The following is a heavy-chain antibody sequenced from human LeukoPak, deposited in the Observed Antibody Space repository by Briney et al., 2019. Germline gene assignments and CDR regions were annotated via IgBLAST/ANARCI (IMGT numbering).Heavy chain of an antibody. J-gene: IGHJ6*03. CDR1: GVPITSYF. CDR3: AREGYGSGSSHFMDV. Sequence: SETLSLTCTVSGVPITSYFWTWIRQAPGKGLEWIGYIYYIGTTNCNPSLKSRATMSVDMSKNQFSLKLTSVTAADTAVYYCAREGYGSGSSHFMDVWGTGTTVTVSS. CDR2: IYYIGTT. V-gene: IGHV4-59*01. D-gene: IGHD3-10*01.